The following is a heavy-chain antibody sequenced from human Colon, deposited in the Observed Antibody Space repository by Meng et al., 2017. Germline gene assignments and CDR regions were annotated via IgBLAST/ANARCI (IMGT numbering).Heavy chain of an antibody. D-gene: IGHD4-17*01. CDR3: ATGLRHGDWFDP. CDR2: IDHFGIS. CDR1: GGSFSGFY. J-gene: IGHJ5*02. Sequence: QVQLHQGGAWLLKPSETLPLTCAVSGGSFSGFYWCWIRQPPGKGLEWIGEIDHFGISNYNSSLKGRLTMSVDTSKKQLSLPLTSVTAADTAVYYCATGLRHGDWFDPWGPGTLVTVSS. V-gene: IGHV4-34*01.